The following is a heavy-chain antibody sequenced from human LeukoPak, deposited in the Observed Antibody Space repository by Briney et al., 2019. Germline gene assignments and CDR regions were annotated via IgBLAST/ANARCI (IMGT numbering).Heavy chain of an antibody. CDR2: IYYSGST. CDR3: ARQHYYDSSGYWVFDY. V-gene: IGHV4-59*08. Sequence: SETLSLTCTVSGGSISSYYWSWIRQPPGKGLEWIGYIYYSGSTNHNPSLKSRVTISVDTSKNQFSLKLSSVTAADTAVYYCARQHYYDSSGYWVFDYWGQGTLVTVSS. D-gene: IGHD3-22*01. CDR1: GGSISSYY. J-gene: IGHJ4*02.